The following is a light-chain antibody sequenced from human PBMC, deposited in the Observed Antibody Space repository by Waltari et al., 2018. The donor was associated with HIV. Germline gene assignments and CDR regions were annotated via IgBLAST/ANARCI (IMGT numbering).Light chain of an antibody. CDR1: RSDVGGYNS. CDR3: CSYAGSYTFV. Sequence: QSALTQTSSVSGSPGQSVAISCTGTRSDVGGYNSVSWYQQHPGKALKLMIYDATKRPSGFHERFSGSKSGNTASLTISGLQAEDEADYYCCSYAGSYTFVFGGGTKLTVL. CDR2: DAT. V-gene: IGLV2-11*01. J-gene: IGLJ3*02.